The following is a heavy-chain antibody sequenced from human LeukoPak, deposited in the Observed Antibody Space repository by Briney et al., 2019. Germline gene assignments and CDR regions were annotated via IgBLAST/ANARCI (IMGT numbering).Heavy chain of an antibody. CDR2: ICYSGST. CDR1: GCSISSYC. V-gene: IGHV4-59*01. D-gene: IGHD6-13*01. J-gene: IGHJ6*02. CDR3: ARSNDRAAAPSPDYYYYGMDV. Sequence: TSSETLSLTCTVSGCSISSYCWSWIRQPPGKGLEWIRSICYSGSTNYNPSLKSRLTISVDTSKNQFSLKLSSVTAADTAVYYCARSNDRAAAPSPDYYYYGMDVWGQGTTVTVSS.